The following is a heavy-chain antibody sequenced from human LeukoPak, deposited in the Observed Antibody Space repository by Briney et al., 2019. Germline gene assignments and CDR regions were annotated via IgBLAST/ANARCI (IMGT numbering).Heavy chain of an antibody. J-gene: IGHJ4*02. Sequence: SGGSLRLSCAGPGFTFSRSSMAWVRQAPGKGLEWVATIKEDGSVEYYMDSVKGRFTISRDNAEKSLYLQMNSLRAEDTAAYYCAKLLGDVTTFDYWGQGTLVTVSS. CDR1: GFTFSRSS. CDR2: IKEDGSVE. CDR3: AKLLGDVTTFDY. D-gene: IGHD3-16*01. V-gene: IGHV3-7*01.